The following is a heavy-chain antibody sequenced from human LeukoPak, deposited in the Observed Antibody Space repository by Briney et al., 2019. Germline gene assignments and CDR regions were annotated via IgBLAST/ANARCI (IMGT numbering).Heavy chain of an antibody. J-gene: IGHJ4*02. D-gene: IGHD6-19*01. V-gene: IGHV1-46*03. CDR1: VYTYTSYY. Sequence: ASVKVSRKASVYTYTSYYMHWVRQPPGKGLEGMGILNPRGDRTSYAQMFRGRDTMTRHTTTCTVYKEMSSMRYADRAVYSCARGSGTASRGDFGYWGQGTLVTVSS. CDR3: ARGSGTASRGDFGY. CDR2: LNPRGDRT.